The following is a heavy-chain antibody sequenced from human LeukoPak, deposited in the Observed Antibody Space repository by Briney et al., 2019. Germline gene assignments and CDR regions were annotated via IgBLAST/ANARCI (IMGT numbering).Heavy chain of an antibody. CDR1: GFTFSSYG. CDR3: ARGALTGYYNDYYYGMDV. V-gene: IGHV3-30*03. J-gene: IGHJ6*02. Sequence: GGSLRLSCAASGFTFSSYGMHWVRQAPGKGLEWVAVISYDGSNKYYADSVKGRFTISRDNSKNTLYLQMNSLRAEDTAVYYCARGALTGYYNDYYYGMDVWGQGTTVTVSS. D-gene: IGHD3-9*01. CDR2: ISYDGSNK.